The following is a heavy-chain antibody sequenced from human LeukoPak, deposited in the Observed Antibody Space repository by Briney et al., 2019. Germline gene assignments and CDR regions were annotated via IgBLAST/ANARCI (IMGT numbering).Heavy chain of an antibody. V-gene: IGHV3-33*01. J-gene: IGHJ4*02. CDR1: GFTFSSFG. CDR2: ISFDGSHQ. D-gene: IGHD3-22*01. Sequence: PGGSLRLSCAASGFTFSSFGMPWVRQAPGKGLEWVALISFDGSHQYYADSVRGRFTISRGKSKNTVSLQMNSLRAEDTAVYYCARDRGYSTAGDYWGQGTVVTISS. CDR3: ARDRGYSTAGDY.